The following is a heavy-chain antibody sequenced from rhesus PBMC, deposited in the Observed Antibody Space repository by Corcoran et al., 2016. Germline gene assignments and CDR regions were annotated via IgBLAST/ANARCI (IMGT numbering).Heavy chain of an antibody. V-gene: IGHV4-65*01. CDR1: GGSVSSSNW. J-gene: IGHJ4*01. CDR2: ISGSRGSH. CDR3: ARDGGGDTVGTVGY. D-gene: IGHD5-24*01. Sequence: QVQLQESGPGLVKPSETLSLTCAVSGGSVSSSNWWSWIRQPPGKGLEWIGYISGSRGSHCYNPSLKSRVTISTDTSKYQFSLKLSAVTAADTAGYYCARDGGGDTVGTVGYWGQGVLVTVSS.